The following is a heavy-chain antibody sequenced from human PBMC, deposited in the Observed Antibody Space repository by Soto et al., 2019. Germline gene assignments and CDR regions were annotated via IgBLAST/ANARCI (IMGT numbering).Heavy chain of an antibody. CDR3: ARDVFDN. V-gene: IGHV3-7*01. CDR1: GFTFSNYW. CDR2: INEDGSEK. J-gene: IGHJ4*02. Sequence: GGSLRLSCAASGFTFSNYWMNWVRQAPGKGLEWVANINEDGSEKYYVDSAKGRFTISRDNAKNSLYLQMSSLRAEDTAVYYCARDVFDNWGQGTLVTVSS.